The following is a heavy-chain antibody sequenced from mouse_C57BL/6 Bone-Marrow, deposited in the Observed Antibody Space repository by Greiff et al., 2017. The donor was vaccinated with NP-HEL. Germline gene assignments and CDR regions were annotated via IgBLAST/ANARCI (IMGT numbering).Heavy chain of an antibody. CDR2: IWSGGST. J-gene: IGHJ1*03. D-gene: IGHD2-3*01. CDR1: GFSLTSYG. V-gene: IGHV2-2*01. CDR3: ARNGGYLWYFDV. Sequence: VKLMESGPGLVQPSQRLSITCTVSGFSLTSYGVHWVRQSPGKGLEWLGVIWSGGSTDYNAAFISRLSISKDNSKSQVFFKMNSLQADDTAIYYCARNGGYLWYFDVWGTGTTVTVSS.